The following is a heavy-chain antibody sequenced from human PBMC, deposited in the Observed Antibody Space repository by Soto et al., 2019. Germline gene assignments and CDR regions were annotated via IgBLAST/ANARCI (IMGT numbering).Heavy chain of an antibody. D-gene: IGHD3-10*01. CDR1: GGTFSSYA. V-gene: IGHV1-69*13. Sequence: SVKVSCKASGGTFSSYAISWVRQAPGQGLEWMGGIIPIFGTANYAQKFQGRVTITADESTSTAYMELSSLRSEDTAVYYCARTNRGLYYGMDVWGQGTTVTVSS. CDR3: ARTNRGLYYGMDV. J-gene: IGHJ6*02. CDR2: IIPIFGTA.